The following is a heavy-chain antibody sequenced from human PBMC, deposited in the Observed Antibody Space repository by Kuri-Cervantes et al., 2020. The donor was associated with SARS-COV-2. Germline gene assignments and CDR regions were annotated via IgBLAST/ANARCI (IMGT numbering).Heavy chain of an antibody. CDR3: AKDADYYDSGGDGMDV. V-gene: IGHV3-30*18. CDR1: GFTFSSYG. Sequence: GGSLRLSCAASGFTFSSYGMHWVRQAPGKGLEWVAVISYDGSNKYYADSVKGRFTISRDNSKNTLYLQMNSLRAGDTAVYYRAKDADYYDSGGDGMDVWGQGTTVTVSS. D-gene: IGHD3-22*01. J-gene: IGHJ6*02. CDR2: ISYDGSNK.